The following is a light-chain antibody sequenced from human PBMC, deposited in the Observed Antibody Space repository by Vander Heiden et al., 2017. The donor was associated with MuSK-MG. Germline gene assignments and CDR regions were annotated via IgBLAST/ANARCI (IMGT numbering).Light chain of an antibody. Sequence: DIQFTQSPSFLSASVGDRVTITCQASQGISSYLAWYQQKPGKAPKLLIYAASTLQSGVPSRFSGSGSGTEFTLTISSLQPEDFATYYCQELNSYAYTFGQGTKQEMK. CDR2: AAS. CDR3: QELNSYAYT. V-gene: IGKV1-9*01. CDR1: QGISSY. J-gene: IGKJ2*01.